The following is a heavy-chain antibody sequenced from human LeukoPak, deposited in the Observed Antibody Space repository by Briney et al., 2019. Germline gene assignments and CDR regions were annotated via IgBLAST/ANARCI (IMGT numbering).Heavy chain of an antibody. V-gene: IGHV3-48*01. CDR3: AREGYGDYLVPIDY. CDR2: ISTSSSTI. D-gene: IGHD4-17*01. J-gene: IGHJ4*02. Sequence: GGSLRLSCAASGFTFGSYSMNWVRQAPGKGLEWVSYISTSSSTIYYADSVKGRFTISRDNAQNSLYLQMNSLRAEDTAVYYCAREGYGDYLVPIDYWGRGTLVTVSS. CDR1: GFTFGSYS.